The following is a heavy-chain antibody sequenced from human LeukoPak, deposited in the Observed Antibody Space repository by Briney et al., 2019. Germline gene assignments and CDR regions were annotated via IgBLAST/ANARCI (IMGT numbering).Heavy chain of an antibody. Sequence: SETLSLTCTVSRDSIGSHYWSWIRQPPGNGLECIGDIFYVGSTNYHPSPKSPVTISVDTSKNQFSLTLNSVTAADTAVYYCARDYYDSRGEAFDIWGQGTMVTVSS. CDR2: IFYVGST. CDR1: RDSIGSHY. CDR3: ARDYYDSRGEAFDI. J-gene: IGHJ3*02. V-gene: IGHV4-59*11. D-gene: IGHD3-22*01.